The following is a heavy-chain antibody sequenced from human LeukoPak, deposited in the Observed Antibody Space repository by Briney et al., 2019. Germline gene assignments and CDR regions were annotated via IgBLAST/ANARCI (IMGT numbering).Heavy chain of an antibody. Sequence: PGGSLRLSCAASGFTFSSYSMNWVRQAPGKGLEWVSGINWNGGSTGYADSVKGRFTISRDNAKNSLYLQMNSLRAEDTALYHCARTYYGDSPPDYWGQGTLVTVSS. CDR2: INWNGGST. D-gene: IGHD4-17*01. J-gene: IGHJ4*02. V-gene: IGHV3-20*01. CDR3: ARTYYGDSPPDY. CDR1: GFTFSSYS.